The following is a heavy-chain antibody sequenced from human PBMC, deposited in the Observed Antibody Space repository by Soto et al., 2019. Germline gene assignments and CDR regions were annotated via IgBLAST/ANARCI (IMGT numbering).Heavy chain of an antibody. Sequence: SDTLSLTCTLPGSSITSITYYWAWFREPPAKGLEWIGSIYYSGSTYYNPSLKSRVTISEDTSKNQFSLKLSSVTAADTAVYYCARHSVKWGYDFWSGYYGPAGMDVWGQGTTVT. CDR2: IYYSGST. CDR1: GSSITSITYY. J-gene: IGHJ6*02. D-gene: IGHD3-3*01. V-gene: IGHV4-39*01. CDR3: ARHSVKWGYDFWSGYYGPAGMDV.